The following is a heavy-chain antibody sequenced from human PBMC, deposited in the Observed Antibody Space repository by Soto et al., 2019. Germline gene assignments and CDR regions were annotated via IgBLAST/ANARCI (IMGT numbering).Heavy chain of an antibody. CDR3: ARGGTKDYYDSSGYIDY. J-gene: IGHJ4*02. CDR1: GFTFSSYE. Sequence: PGGSLRLSCAASGFTFSSYEMNWVRQAPGKGLEWVSYISSSGSTIYYADSVKGRFTISRDNAKNSLYLQMNSLRAEDTAVYYCARGGTKDYYDSSGYIDYWGQGTLVTVSS. D-gene: IGHD3-22*01. CDR2: ISSSGSTI. V-gene: IGHV3-48*03.